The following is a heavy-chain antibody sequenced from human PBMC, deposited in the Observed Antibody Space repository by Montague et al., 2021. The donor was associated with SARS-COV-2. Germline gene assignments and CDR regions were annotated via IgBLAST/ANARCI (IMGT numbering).Heavy chain of an antibody. CDR1: GFTFSDYY. D-gene: IGHD3-16*01. Sequence: SLRLSCAASGFTFSDYYMSWIRQAPGKGLEWVSYISSSSSYTNYADSVKGRFTISRDNAKNSLYLQMNSLRAEDTAVYYCARVRAIYDYVWGSYRPGAFDIWGQGTMVTVS. CDR2: ISSSSSYT. CDR3: ARVRAIYDYVWGSYRPGAFDI. V-gene: IGHV3-11*05. J-gene: IGHJ3*02.